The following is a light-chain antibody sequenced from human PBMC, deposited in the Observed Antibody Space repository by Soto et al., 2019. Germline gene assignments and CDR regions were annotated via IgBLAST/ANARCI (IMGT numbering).Light chain of an antibody. CDR3: SSYTRTNTRV. CDR2: EVN. V-gene: IGLV2-14*02. J-gene: IGLJ3*02. CDR1: TSNVGSNL. Sequence: QSVLAQPPSASGTPGQRVTISCSGSTSNVGSNLASWYQQLPGSAPKLMIYEVNNRPSGVSNRFSGSKSGNTASLTISGLQAEDEADYFCSSYTRTNTRVFGGGTKLTVL.